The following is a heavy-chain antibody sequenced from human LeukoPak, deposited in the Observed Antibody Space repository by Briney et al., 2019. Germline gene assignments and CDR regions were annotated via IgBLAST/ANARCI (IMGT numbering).Heavy chain of an antibody. CDR1: GGSINSGNYF. Sequence: SQTLSLTCTVSGGSINSGNYFWTWIRQPAGKGLEYVGRMFFSGATTYNPSLKSRVSLSVDTSKHQFSLNLTSVTAADSAIYYCARDEGRHGFDYWGQGILVTVFS. CDR2: MFFSGAT. V-gene: IGHV4-61*02. CDR3: ARDEGRHGFDY. J-gene: IGHJ4*02.